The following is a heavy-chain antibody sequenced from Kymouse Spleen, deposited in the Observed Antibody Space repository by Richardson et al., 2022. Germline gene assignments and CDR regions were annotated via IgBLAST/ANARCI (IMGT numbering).Heavy chain of an antibody. V-gene: IGHV6-1*01. D-gene: IGHD3-10*01. CDR1: GDSVSSNSAA. J-gene: IGHJ5*02. CDR2: TYYRSKWYN. Sequence: QVQLQQSGPGLVKPSQTLSLTCAISGDSVSSNSAAWNWIRQSPSRGLEWLGRTYYRSKWYNDYAVSVKSRITINPDTSKNQFSLQLNSVTPEDTAVYYCARGITMVRGVIITSPYWFDPWGQGTLVTVSS. CDR3: ARGITMVRGVIITSPYWFDP.